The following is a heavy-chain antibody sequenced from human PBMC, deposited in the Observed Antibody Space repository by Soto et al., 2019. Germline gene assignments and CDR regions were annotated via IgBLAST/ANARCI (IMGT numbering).Heavy chain of an antibody. CDR3: ARVAYYDSRGYVDAFDI. Sequence: ASVKVSCKASGYTFTSYGISWVRQAPGQGLEWMGWISAYNGNTNYAQKLQGRVTMTTDTSTSTAYMELRSLRPDDTAVYYCARVAYYDSRGYVDAFDIWGQGTMVTVSS. CDR1: GYTFTSYG. D-gene: IGHD3-22*01. CDR2: ISAYNGNT. J-gene: IGHJ3*02. V-gene: IGHV1-18*04.